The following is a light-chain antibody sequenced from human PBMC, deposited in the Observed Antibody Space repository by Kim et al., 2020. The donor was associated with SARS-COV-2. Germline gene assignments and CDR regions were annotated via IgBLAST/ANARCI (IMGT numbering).Light chain of an antibody. Sequence: GQRVTISCSGSSSNIGSNTVNWYQQLPGTAPKLLIYRNNQRPSGVPDRFSGSKSGTSASLAISGLQSEDEADYYCAAWDDSLNGAVFGGGTKVTVL. J-gene: IGLJ2*01. CDR3: AAWDDSLNGAV. V-gene: IGLV1-44*01. CDR1: SSNIGSNT. CDR2: RNN.